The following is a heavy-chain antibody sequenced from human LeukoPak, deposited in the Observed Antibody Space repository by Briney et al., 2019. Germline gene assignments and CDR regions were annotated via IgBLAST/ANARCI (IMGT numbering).Heavy chain of an antibody. V-gene: IGHV1-69*13. CDR2: IIPIFGTA. CDR3: ATGLRRSSTYGMDV. Sequence: GASVKVSCKASGGTFSSYAISWVRQAPGQGLEWMGGIIPIFGTANYAQKFQGRVTITADESTSTAYMELSSLRSEDTAVYYCATGLRRSSTYGMDVWGQGTTVTVSS. J-gene: IGHJ6*02. CDR1: GGTFSSYA. D-gene: IGHD6-6*01.